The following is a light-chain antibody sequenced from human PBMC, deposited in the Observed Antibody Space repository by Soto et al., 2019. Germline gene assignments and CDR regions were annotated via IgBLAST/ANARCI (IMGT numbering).Light chain of an antibody. V-gene: IGKV3-15*01. CDR3: QQFNVWHRT. CDR1: QSVGSN. CDR2: GAS. Sequence: EIAMTQSPATLSVSPGERATLNCRASQSVGSNLAWYQQKPGQAPRLLIYGASTRATDIPARFSGSGSGTEFALTIDSLQSEDSAVYFCQQFNVWHRTFGQGTKVDIK. J-gene: IGKJ1*01.